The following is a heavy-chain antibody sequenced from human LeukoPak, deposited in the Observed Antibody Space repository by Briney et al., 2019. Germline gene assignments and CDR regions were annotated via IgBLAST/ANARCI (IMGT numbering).Heavy chain of an antibody. J-gene: IGHJ4*02. D-gene: IGHD1-26*01. CDR3: AKSGATAHYFGY. CDR2: ISYDGSNK. V-gene: IGHV3-30*18. Sequence: GRSLRLSCAASGFTFSSYGMHWVRQAPGKGLEWVAVISYDGSNKYYADSVKGRFTISRDNSKNTLYLQMNSLRAEDTAVYYCAKSGATAHYFGYWGQGTLVTVSS. CDR1: GFTFSSYG.